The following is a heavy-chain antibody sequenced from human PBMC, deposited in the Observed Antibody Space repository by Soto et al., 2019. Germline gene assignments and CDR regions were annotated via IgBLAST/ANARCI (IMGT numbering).Heavy chain of an antibody. CDR1: GFTFSSYS. J-gene: IGHJ4*02. CDR3: ARYGDYAHSWQVDY. CDR2: ISSSSSTI. Sequence: GGSLRLSCAASGFTFSSYSMNWVRQAPGKGLEWVSYISSSSSTIYYADSVKGRFTISRDNAKNSLYLQMNSLRAEDTAVYYCARYGDYAHSWQVDYWGQGTLVTVSS. D-gene: IGHD4-17*01. V-gene: IGHV3-48*01.